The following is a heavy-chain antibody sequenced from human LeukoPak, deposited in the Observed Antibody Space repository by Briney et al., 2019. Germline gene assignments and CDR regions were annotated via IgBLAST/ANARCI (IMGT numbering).Heavy chain of an antibody. CDR3: ARDPYYYDSSGYPDYYGMDV. V-gene: IGHV3-20*01. D-gene: IGHD3-22*01. CDR1: GFTFDDYG. CDR2: INWNGGST. J-gene: IGHJ6*02. Sequence: GGSLRLSCAASGFTFDDYGMSWVRQAPGKGLEWVSGINWNGGSTGYADSVKGRFTISRDNAKNSLYLQMNSLRAEDTGLYHCARDPYYYDSSGYPDYYGMDVWGQGTTVTVSS.